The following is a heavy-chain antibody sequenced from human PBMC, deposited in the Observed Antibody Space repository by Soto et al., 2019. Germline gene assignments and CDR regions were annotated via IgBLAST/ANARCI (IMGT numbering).Heavy chain of an antibody. V-gene: IGHV3-74*01. CDR2: INGDGSTT. D-gene: IGHD3-10*01. Sequence: EVQLVESGVGIVQPGGSVRLSCAASGFTLSSYWIHWVRQAPGKGLVWVSRINGDGSTTNYADSLRGRFTISRDNAKNTVFLQMNSLRAEDTAVYYCARGRSGSYSFYYWGQGTLVTASS. CDR3: ARGRSGSYSFYY. CDR1: GFTLSSYW. J-gene: IGHJ4*02.